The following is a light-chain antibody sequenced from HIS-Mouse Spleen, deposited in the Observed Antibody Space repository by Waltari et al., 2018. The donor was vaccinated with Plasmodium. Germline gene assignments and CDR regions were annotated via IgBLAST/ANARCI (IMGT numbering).Light chain of an antibody. V-gene: IGLV2-14*01. Sequence: QSALTQPASVSGSPGQSITISCTGTSSDVGGYNYVSWYQQHPGKAPKLMIYEVSNRTSGVSNRFSGSKSVNTASLTISGLQAEDEADYYCSSYTSSSTLVVFGTGTKVTVL. CDR1: SSDVGGYNY. CDR2: EVS. CDR3: SSYTSSSTLVV. J-gene: IGLJ1*01.